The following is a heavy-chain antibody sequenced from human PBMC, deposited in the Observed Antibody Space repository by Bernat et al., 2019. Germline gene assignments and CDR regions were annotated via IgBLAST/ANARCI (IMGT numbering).Heavy chain of an antibody. CDR1: GFTFSNYW. Sequence: EVQLVESGGGLVQPGGSLRLSCAASGFTFSNYWMGWVRQAPGKGLAWVAQITGDGTDKSYVHSVEGRFTISRDNAKNSVYLEMNSLRAEDTAVYYCGRGPLKMAAGNWWGQGTLVIVSS. CDR3: GRGPLKMAAGNW. CDR2: ITGDGTDK. J-gene: IGHJ4*02. D-gene: IGHD6-13*01. V-gene: IGHV3-7*01.